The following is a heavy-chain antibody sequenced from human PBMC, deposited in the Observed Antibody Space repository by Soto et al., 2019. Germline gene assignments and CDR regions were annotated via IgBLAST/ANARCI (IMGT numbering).Heavy chain of an antibody. Sequence: SETLSLTCTVSGGSISSGGYYWSWIRQHPGKGLEWIGYIYYSGSTYYNPSLKSRVTISVDTSKNQFSLKLSSVTAADTAVYYCARYTMVRGVSNFDYWGQGTLVTVSS. J-gene: IGHJ4*02. CDR1: GGSISSGGYY. CDR3: ARYTMVRGVSNFDY. V-gene: IGHV4-31*03. D-gene: IGHD3-10*01. CDR2: IYYSGST.